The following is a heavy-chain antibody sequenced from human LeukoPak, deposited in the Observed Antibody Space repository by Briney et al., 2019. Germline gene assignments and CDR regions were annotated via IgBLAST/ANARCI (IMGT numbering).Heavy chain of an antibody. J-gene: IGHJ4*02. V-gene: IGHV3-72*01. Sequence: SGGSLRLSCAASGFTFSDYYMNWIRQAPGKVLEWVGRTRNKANSYTTEYAASVKGRFTISRDDSKNSLYLQMNSLKTEDTAVYYCARGSAYGKLYYFDYWGQGTLVTVSS. CDR3: ARGSAYGKLYYFDY. CDR2: TRNKANSYTT. D-gene: IGHD4-17*01. CDR1: GFTFSDYY.